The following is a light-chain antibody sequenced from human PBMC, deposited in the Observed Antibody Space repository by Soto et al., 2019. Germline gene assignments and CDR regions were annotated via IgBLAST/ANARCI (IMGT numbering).Light chain of an antibody. V-gene: IGLV2-11*01. CDR3: CSYAGTYTWV. Sequence: QAVLTQPRSVSGSPGQSVTISCTGTSSDVGGHNYVSWYQHHPDKAPKLIIYDVTKRPSGVPVRFSASKSGSTASLTISGLQAEDASDYYCCSYAGTYTWVFGGGTKLTVL. CDR2: DVT. CDR1: SSDVGGHNY. J-gene: IGLJ3*02.